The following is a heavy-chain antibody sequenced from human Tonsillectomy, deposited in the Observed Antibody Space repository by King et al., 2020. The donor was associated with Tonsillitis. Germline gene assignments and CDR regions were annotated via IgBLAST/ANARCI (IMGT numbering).Heavy chain of an antibody. V-gene: IGHV3-30*18. CDR3: AKDPSMTPPFDH. CDR1: GFTFSDYG. Sequence: VQLVESGGGVVRPGGSLRLSCAASGFTFSDYGVHWVRQAPGKGLEWGAFISYDGSARHYADSVKGRFTISRDNSKNTRFLQMNSLRVDDTAVYYCAKDPSMTPPFDHWGQGTLVTVSS. CDR2: ISYDGSAR. J-gene: IGHJ4*02.